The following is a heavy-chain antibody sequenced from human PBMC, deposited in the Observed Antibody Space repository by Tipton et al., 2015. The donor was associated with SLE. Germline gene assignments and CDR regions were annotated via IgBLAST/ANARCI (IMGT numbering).Heavy chain of an antibody. CDR2: INPSGGST. V-gene: IGHV1-46*01. J-gene: IGHJ4*02. D-gene: IGHD2-2*02. Sequence: QSGPEVKKPGASVKVSCKASGYTFTSYYMHWVRQAPGQGLEWMGIINPSGGSTSYAQKFQGRVTMTRDTSTSTVYMELSSLRSEDTAVYYCARDGGYCSSTSCYTGGFFDYGGQGTLVTVSS. CDR3: ARDGGYCSSTSCYTGGFFDY. CDR1: GYTFTSYY.